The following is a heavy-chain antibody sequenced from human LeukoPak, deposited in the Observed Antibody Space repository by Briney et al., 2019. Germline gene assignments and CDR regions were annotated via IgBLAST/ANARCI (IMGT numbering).Heavy chain of an antibody. CDR3: ARDLSHYYYDSSGKTGLDY. V-gene: IGHV3-11*01. Sequence: GGSLRLSCAASGFTFSDYYMSWIRQAPGKGLEWVSYISSSGSTIDYADSVKGRFTISRDNAKNSLYLQMNRLRAEDTAVYYCARDLSHYYYDSSGKTGLDYWGQGTLVTVSS. D-gene: IGHD3-22*01. CDR1: GFTFSDYY. J-gene: IGHJ4*02. CDR2: ISSSGSTI.